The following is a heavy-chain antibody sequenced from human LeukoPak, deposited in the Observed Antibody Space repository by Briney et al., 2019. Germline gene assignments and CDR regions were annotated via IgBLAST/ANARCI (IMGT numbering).Heavy chain of an antibody. D-gene: IGHD3-16*01. CDR2: MNQVGGEI. V-gene: IGHV3-7*01. J-gene: IGHJ4*02. CDR3: ARDHRGAFDY. CDR1: GFTFSSYW. Sequence: GGSLRLSCAASGFTFSSYWMSWVRQAPGKGLEWVANMNQVGGEIYYMDSVKGRFTISRDNAKNSLYLQMNSLRAEDTAVYYCARDHRGAFDYWGQGTLVTVSS.